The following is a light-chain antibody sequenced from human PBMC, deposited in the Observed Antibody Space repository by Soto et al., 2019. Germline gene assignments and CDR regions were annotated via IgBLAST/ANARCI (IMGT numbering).Light chain of an antibody. V-gene: IGKV3-20*01. Sequence: EIVLTQSPGTLSLSPGERATLSCRASQSVSSSYLAWYQQKPGQAPRLLIYGASSWATGIPDRFSGSGSGTDFTLTISRLEPEDFAVYYCQKYGSSPLAFGQGTKVEIK. CDR2: GAS. CDR3: QKYGSSPLA. CDR1: QSVSSSY. J-gene: IGKJ1*01.